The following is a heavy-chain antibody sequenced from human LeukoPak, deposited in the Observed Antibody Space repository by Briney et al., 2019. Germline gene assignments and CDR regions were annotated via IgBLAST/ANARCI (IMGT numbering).Heavy chain of an antibody. CDR3: AKDMGPGGSSWYDY. CDR2: ITWNTYSV. Sequence: PGRSLRLSCAASGFSFDKYGMHWLRQAPGKGLEWVSGITWNTYSVAYADSVKGRFTISRDNAKNSLYLQMNSLRAEDTALYYCAKDMGPGGSSWYDYWGQGTLVTVSX. V-gene: IGHV3-9*01. D-gene: IGHD6-13*01. CDR1: GFSFDKYG. J-gene: IGHJ4*02.